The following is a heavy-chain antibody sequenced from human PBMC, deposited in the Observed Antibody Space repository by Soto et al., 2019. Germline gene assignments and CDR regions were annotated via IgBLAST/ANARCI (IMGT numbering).Heavy chain of an antibody. J-gene: IGHJ4*02. Sequence: SVKVSCKASGGTFSNSVISWVRQAPGQGLEWMGGSIPIFGTANYAQKFQGRVTIIADESTSTTYMEVTSLRSEDTAVYYCARAPILVGVTPYENYFDSWGQGTLVTVSS. D-gene: IGHD3-3*01. CDR1: GGTFSNSV. CDR3: ARAPILVGVTPYENYFDS. CDR2: SIPIFGTA. V-gene: IGHV1-69*13.